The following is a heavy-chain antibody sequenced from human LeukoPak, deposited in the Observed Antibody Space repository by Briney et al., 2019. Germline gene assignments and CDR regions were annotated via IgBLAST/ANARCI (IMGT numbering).Heavy chain of an antibody. CDR3: ARRTSGVYDY. CDR1: GFSFSSHW. D-gene: IGHD1-14*01. V-gene: IGHV3-7*01. CDR2: IKQEGSEK. Sequence: EGSLRLSCEASGFSFSSHWMSWVRQAPGKGLEWVANIKQEGSEKYYVDSVKGRFTISRDNAKNSLYLQMNSLRAEDTAVYYCARRTSGVYDYWGQGTLVTVSS. J-gene: IGHJ4*02.